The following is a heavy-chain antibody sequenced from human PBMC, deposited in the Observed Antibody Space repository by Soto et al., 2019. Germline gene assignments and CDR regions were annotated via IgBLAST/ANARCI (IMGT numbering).Heavy chain of an antibody. CDR2: ISSSGSTI. J-gene: IGHJ4*02. V-gene: IGHV3-48*03. D-gene: IGHD6-19*01. CDR3: AREYSSGWRKYYFDY. CDR1: KFTFSSYE. Sequence: GGSLRLSCAASKFTFSSYEMNWVRQAPGKGLQWVSYISSSGSTIYYADSVKGRFTISRDNAKNSLYLQMNSLRAEDTAVYYCAREYSSGWRKYYFDYWGQGTLVTVSS.